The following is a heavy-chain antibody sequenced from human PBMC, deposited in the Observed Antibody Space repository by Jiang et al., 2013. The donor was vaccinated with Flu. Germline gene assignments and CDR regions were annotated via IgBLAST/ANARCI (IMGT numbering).Heavy chain of an antibody. CDR3: ARVAGNIVVVPAAPGDYYYYMDV. CDR2: IIPIFGTA. V-gene: IGHV1-69*01. J-gene: IGHJ6*03. Sequence: SGAEVKKPGSSVKVSCKASGGTFSSYAISWVRQAPGQGLEWMGGIIPIFGTANYAQKFQGRVTITADESTSTAYMELSSLRSEDTAVYYCARVAGNIVVVPAAPGDYYYYMDVWGKGTTVTVS. CDR1: GGTFSSYA. D-gene: IGHD2-2*01.